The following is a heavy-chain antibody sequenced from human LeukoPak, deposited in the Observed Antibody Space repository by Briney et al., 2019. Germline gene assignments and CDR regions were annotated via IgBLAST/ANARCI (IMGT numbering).Heavy chain of an antibody. CDR3: ARGDDYGDWYFDY. CDR1: GGSFSGYY. V-gene: IGHV4-34*01. CDR2: INHSGST. J-gene: IGHJ4*02. D-gene: IGHD4-17*01. Sequence: SETLSLTCAVYGGSFSGYYWSWIRQPPGKGLEWIGEINHSGSTNYNPSLKSRVTISVDTSKNQFSLKLSSVTAADTAVYYCARGDDYGDWYFDYWSQGTLVTVSS.